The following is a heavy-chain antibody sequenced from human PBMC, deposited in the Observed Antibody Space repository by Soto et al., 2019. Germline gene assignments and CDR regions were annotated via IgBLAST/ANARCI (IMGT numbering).Heavy chain of an antibody. V-gene: IGHV5-51*01. J-gene: IGHJ4*02. CDR2: IYPDDSST. CDR1: GFGFANYW. Sequence: GESLKISCKGSGFGFANYWIAWVRQRPGNGLEWMGTIYPDDSSTRYNPSFQGQVTISADKSISTAFLQWSSLKASDTAIYFCARQGEITGRSSIACYLFWGQGTQVTVS. D-gene: IGHD2-2*01. CDR3: ARQGEITGRSSIACYLF.